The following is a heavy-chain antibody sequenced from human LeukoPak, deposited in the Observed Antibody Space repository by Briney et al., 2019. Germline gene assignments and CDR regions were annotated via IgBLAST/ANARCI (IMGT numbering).Heavy chain of an antibody. J-gene: IGHJ4*02. Sequence: GGSLRLSCAASGFTFSSYAMSWVRQAPGKGLEWVSAISGSGGSTYYADSVKGRFTISRDNSKNTLYLQMNSLRAEDTAVYYCAKDDIVDTAMVTHHFGVDYWGQGTLVTASS. V-gene: IGHV3-23*01. CDR3: AKDDIVDTAMVTHHFGVDY. CDR2: ISGSGGST. D-gene: IGHD5-18*01. CDR1: GFTFSSYA.